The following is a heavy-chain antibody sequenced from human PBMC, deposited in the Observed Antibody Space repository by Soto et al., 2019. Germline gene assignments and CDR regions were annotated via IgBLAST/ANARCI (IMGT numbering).Heavy chain of an antibody. Sequence: SETLSLTCTVSGGSISSYYWSWIRQPPGKGLEWIGYIYYSGSTNYNPSLKSRVTISVYTSKNQFSLKLSSVTAADTAVYYCARDGRIAAAGANWFDPWGQGTLVTVSS. CDR3: ARDGRIAAAGANWFDP. V-gene: IGHV4-59*01. CDR1: GGSISSYY. J-gene: IGHJ5*02. CDR2: IYYSGST. D-gene: IGHD6-13*01.